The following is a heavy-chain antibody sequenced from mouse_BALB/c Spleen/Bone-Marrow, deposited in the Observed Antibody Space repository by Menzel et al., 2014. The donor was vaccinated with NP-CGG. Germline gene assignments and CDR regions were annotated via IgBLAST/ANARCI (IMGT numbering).Heavy chain of an antibody. D-gene: IGHD2-1*01. V-gene: IGHV1S81*02. CDR3: ARCYYGNYFDY. J-gene: IGHJ2*01. CDR1: GYTFTSYW. CDR2: INPSNGRT. Sequence: QVQLQQSGAELVKPGASVKLSCKASGYTFTSYWMHWVKQRPGQGLEWIGEINPSNGRTNYNEKFKSKATLTVDKSVSTAYMQLSSLTSEDSAVYYCARCYYGNYFDYWGQGTTLTVSS.